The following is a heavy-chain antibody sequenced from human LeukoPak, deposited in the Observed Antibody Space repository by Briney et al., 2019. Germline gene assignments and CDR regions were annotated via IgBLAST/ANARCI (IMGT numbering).Heavy chain of an antibody. CDR3: AKDRLFATTVTSTLDY. V-gene: IGHV3-30*18. CDR1: GFTFSSYG. D-gene: IGHD4-17*01. J-gene: IGHJ4*02. Sequence: GGSLRLSCAASGFTFSSYGMHWVRQAPGKGLEWVAVISYDGSNKYYADSVKGRFTISRDNSKNTLYLQMNSLRAEDTAVYYCAKDRLFATTVTSTLDYWGQGTLVTVSS. CDR2: ISYDGSNK.